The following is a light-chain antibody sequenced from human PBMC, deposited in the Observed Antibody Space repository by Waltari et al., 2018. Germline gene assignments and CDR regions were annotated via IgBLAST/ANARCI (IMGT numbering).Light chain of an antibody. Sequence: QSALTQPASVSGSPGHSITISCTRTSSDVGGYDYVSWYQHHPGPAPQLFLFDVSYRPSGVSTRFSGSKSGNTASLTISGLQAEDEADYSCSSYTSTSTLVFGSGTKVTVL. CDR1: SSDVGGYDY. V-gene: IGLV2-14*03. CDR2: DVS. CDR3: SSYTSTSTLV. J-gene: IGLJ1*01.